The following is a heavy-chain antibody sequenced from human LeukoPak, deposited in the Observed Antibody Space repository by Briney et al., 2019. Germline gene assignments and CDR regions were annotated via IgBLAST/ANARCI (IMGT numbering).Heavy chain of an antibody. Sequence: GGSLRLSCAASGFTFSSYAMSWVRQAPEKGLEWVSAISGSGGSTYYADSVKGRFTISRDNSKNTLYLQMNSLRAEDTAVYYCAKDQVAGSPKAYYFDYWGQGTLVTVSS. CDR2: ISGSGGST. D-gene: IGHD6-19*01. CDR1: GFTFSSYA. J-gene: IGHJ4*02. CDR3: AKDQVAGSPKAYYFDY. V-gene: IGHV3-23*01.